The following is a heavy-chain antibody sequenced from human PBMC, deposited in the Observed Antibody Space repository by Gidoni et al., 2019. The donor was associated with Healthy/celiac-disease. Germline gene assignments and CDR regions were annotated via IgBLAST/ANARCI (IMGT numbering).Heavy chain of an antibody. V-gene: IGHV3-23*04. D-gene: IGHD3-10*01. CDR1: GFPFSSYA. Sequence: EVQLVESGGGLIQPGGSLSLSCAASGFPFSSYAMSWVRQAPGKGLEWVSAIRGSGGSTYYANAVKGRFTISRDNSKNTLYLQMNSLRAEDTAVYYCAKVASGSAPLEYFDYWGQGTLVTVSS. CDR2: IRGSGGST. J-gene: IGHJ4*02. CDR3: AKVASGSAPLEYFDY.